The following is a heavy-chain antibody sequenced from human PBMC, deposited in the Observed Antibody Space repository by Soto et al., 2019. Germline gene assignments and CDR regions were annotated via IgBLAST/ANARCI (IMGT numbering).Heavy chain of an antibody. Sequence: SETLSLTCTVSGGSISSYYWSWIRQPPGKGLEWIGYIYYSGSTNYNPSLKSRVTISVDTSKNQFSLKLSSVTAADTAVYYCARDDSGYDGNWFDPWGQGTLVTVSS. V-gene: IGHV4-59*01. J-gene: IGHJ5*02. CDR3: ARDDSGYDGNWFDP. CDR2: IYYSGST. CDR1: GGSISSYY. D-gene: IGHD5-12*01.